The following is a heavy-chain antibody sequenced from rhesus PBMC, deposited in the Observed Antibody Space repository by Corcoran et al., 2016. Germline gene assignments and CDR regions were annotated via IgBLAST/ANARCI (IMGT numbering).Heavy chain of an antibody. J-gene: IGHJ4*01. CDR1: GASISHDW. CDR2: IDGNTGTT. CDR3: ARSLYGEAY. D-gene: IGHD4-29*01. Sequence: QVRLLESGPGLVKPSETLSLTCFVSGASISHDWWSWIRQPPGKGLEWIGEIDGNTGTTNYNPSLRSRVSASRDASKNQLSLWLTSVTAADTAYYYCARSLYGEAYWGQGVLVTVSP. V-gene: IGHV4-80*01.